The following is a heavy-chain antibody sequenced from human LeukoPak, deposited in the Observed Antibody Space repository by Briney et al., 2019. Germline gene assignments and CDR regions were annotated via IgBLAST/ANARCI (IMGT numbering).Heavy chain of an antibody. CDR3: ARADYDILSGAFDF. D-gene: IGHD3-9*01. CDR1: GGSISSGSHY. V-gene: IGHV4-61*02. Sequence: SETLSLTCTVSGGSISSGSHYWSWIRQPAGKGLEWIGRIYTSGSTNYNPSLKSRVTISVDTSKNQFSLKLSSVTAADTAVYYCARADYDILSGAFDFWGQGTMVTVSS. J-gene: IGHJ3*01. CDR2: IYTSGST.